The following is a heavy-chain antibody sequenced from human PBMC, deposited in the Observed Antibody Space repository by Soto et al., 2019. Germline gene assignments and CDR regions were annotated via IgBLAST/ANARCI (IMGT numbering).Heavy chain of an antibody. Sequence: PSETLSLTCTVSGGSISSYYWSWIRQPPGKGLEWIGYIYYSGSTNYNPSLKSRVTISVDTSKNQFSLKLSSVTAADTAVYYCARPLIVGAIFDYWGQGTLVTVS. J-gene: IGHJ4*02. CDR2: IYYSGST. CDR1: GGSISSYY. CDR3: ARPLIVGAIFDY. D-gene: IGHD1-26*01. V-gene: IGHV4-59*01.